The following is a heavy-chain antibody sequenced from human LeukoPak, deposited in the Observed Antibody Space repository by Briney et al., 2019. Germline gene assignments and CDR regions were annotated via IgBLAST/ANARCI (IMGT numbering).Heavy chain of an antibody. J-gene: IGHJ3*02. CDR2: ISSSGSTI. CDR1: GFTFGDYA. CDR3: ARGGSSWYSSAFDI. D-gene: IGHD6-13*01. Sequence: GGSLRLSCIVSGFTFGDYAMNWVRQAPGKGLEWVSYISSSGSTIYYADSVKGRFTISRDNAKNSLYLQMNSLRAEDTAVYYCARGGSSWYSSAFDIWGQGTMVTVSS. V-gene: IGHV3-48*03.